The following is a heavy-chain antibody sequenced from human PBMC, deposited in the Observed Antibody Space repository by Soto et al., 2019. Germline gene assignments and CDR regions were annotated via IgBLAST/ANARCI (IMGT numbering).Heavy chain of an antibody. CDR2: IYYSGST. CDR3: AVIPVDTGMNYWVDL. Sequence: SETMSLTCTVSGDSVTRGNHYWSWIRQPPGKGLEWIGHIYYSGSTNYSPALKSRVTISLETHKIQFSLKVTSVTVADRVVYYCAVIPVDTGMNYWVDLWGQGNLGTVSS. D-gene: IGHD5-18*01. CDR1: GDSVTRGNHY. J-gene: IGHJ5*01. V-gene: IGHV4-61*01.